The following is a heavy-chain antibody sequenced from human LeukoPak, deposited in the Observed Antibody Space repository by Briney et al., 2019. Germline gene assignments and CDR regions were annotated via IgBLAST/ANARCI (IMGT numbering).Heavy chain of an antibody. J-gene: IGHJ6*02. CDR2: IGTADDT. Sequence: GPSLRLSCVASGFTFSSYDIHWVRQTTGKGLEWVSAIGTADDTFYPASVKGRFTISRDDAKNSLYLQMSNLRVGDTAVYYCARPGSYHCYGLDVWGQGTTVTVSS. CDR3: ARPGSYHCYGLDV. V-gene: IGHV3-13*04. D-gene: IGHD6-25*01. CDR1: GFTFSSYD.